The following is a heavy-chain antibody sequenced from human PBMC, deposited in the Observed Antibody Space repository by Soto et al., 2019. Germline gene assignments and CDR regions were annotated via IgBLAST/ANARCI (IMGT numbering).Heavy chain of an antibody. CDR3: ARDLTTNYYYYYGMDV. CDR1: GFTFSSYD. J-gene: IGHJ6*02. CDR2: IGTAGDT. V-gene: IGHV3-13*01. D-gene: IGHD4-4*01. Sequence: PGGSLRLSCAASGFTFSSYDMHWVRQATGKGLEWVSAIGTAGDTYYPGSVKGRFTISRENAKNSLYLQMNSLRAEDTAVYYCARDLTTNYYYYYGMDVWGQGTTVTVSS.